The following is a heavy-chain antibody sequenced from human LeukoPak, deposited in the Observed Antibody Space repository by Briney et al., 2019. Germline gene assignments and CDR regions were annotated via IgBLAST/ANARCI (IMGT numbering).Heavy chain of an antibody. J-gene: IGHJ6*03. CDR1: GGSISSYY. CDR3: ARGGFAMVRGVISYYYYYMDV. D-gene: IGHD3-10*01. V-gene: IGHV4-4*07. CDR2: IYTSGST. Sequence: SETLSLTCTVSGGSISSYYWSWIRQPAGKGLEWIGRIYTSGSTNYNPSLKSRVTMSVDTSKNQFSLKLSSVTAADTAVYYCARGGFAMVRGVISYYYYYMDVWGKGTTVTISS.